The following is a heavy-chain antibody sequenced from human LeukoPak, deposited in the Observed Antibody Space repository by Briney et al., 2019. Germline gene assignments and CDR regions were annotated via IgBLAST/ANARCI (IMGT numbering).Heavy chain of an antibody. CDR2: IHTSGSA. D-gene: IGHD2-2*01. CDR3: GRIVAVPAAMKGHNYYYMDV. V-gene: IGHV4-61*09. J-gene: IGHJ6*03. CDR1: GGSISSGSYY. Sequence: SQTLSLTCTVSGGSISSGSYYWRWIRQPAGKGLEWIGYIHTSGSANCNPSLRSRVTISLDTSTNQFSLMLSSVTAADTAVYYCGRIVAVPAAMKGHNYYYMDVWGKGTTVTVSS.